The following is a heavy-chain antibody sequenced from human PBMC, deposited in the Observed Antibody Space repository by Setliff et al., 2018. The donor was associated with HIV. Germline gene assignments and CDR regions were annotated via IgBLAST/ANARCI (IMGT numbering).Heavy chain of an antibody. D-gene: IGHD3-22*01. V-gene: IGHV4-61*08. J-gene: IGHJ4*02. CDR1: GGSISSGDYY. Sequence: PSETLSLTCTVSGGSISSGDYYWSWIRQPPGKGLEWVGHIYSTGDTNYNPSLKSRVTLSADTSKNQLSLSLTSVTAADTALYFCALLEVPLIEGISPALWGQGTLVTVSS. CDR2: IYSTGDT. CDR3: ALLEVPLIEGISPAL.